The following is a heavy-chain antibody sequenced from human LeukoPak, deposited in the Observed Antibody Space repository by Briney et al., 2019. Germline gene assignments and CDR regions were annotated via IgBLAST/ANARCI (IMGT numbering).Heavy chain of an antibody. CDR3: ASAHLVFGEGFSAS. J-gene: IGHJ5*02. D-gene: IGHD3-3*01. CDR1: ASAFNQCC. V-gene: IGHV1-46*02. Sequence: GASVKVSCRASASAFNQCCIHWLRQAPGQGLEWMGVMNPHGGRPNFAQKFQGRVTLTSDLPASTMYMEVANLRHEDTATYYCASAHLVFGEGFSASWGQGTPVSVSS. CDR2: MNPHGGRP.